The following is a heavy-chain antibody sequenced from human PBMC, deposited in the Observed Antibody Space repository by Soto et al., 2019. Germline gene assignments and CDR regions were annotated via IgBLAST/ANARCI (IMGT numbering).Heavy chain of an antibody. CDR1: GFTFSSYW. CDR3: ARGKTNVYDLDV. V-gene: IGHV3-74*01. J-gene: IGHJ6*02. CDR2: IKGDGSST. Sequence: EVQLVESGGDLVQPGGSLRLSCAASGFTFSSYWMHWVRQAPGKELVWVSRIKGDGSSTNSADSLQGRFTISRDNAKSTLYLQINSLRAEDTAVYYCARGKTNVYDLDVWGQGTAVTVSS.